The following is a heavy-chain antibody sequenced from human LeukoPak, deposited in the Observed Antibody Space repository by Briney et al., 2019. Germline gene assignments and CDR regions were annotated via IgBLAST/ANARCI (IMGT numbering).Heavy chain of an antibody. CDR3: AKDRRIAAAGPVGY. D-gene: IGHD6-13*01. J-gene: IGHJ4*02. CDR1: GFTFSSYG. CDR2: IWDDGSNK. Sequence: GGSLRLSCAASGFTFSSYGMHWVRQAPGKGLEWVAVIWDDGSNKYYADSVKGRFTISRDNSKNTLYLQMNSLRAEDTAVYYCAKDRRIAAAGPVGYWGQGTLVTVSS. V-gene: IGHV3-33*06.